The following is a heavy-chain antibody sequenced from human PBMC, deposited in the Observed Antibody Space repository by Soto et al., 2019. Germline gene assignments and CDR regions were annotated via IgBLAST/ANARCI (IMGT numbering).Heavy chain of an antibody. V-gene: IGHV4-30-2*01. CDR1: GASISSGGYS. CDR2: IFHSGST. Sequence: SETLSLTCAVSGASISSGGYSWTWIRQTPGKGLEWIGYIFHSGSTYSNPSLKSRVTLSVDTSKNQFSLKLSSVTAADTAIYYCARGSAGSYNDQYTWFDPWGQGTLVTVSS. D-gene: IGHD3-10*01. J-gene: IGHJ5*02. CDR3: ARGSAGSYNDQYTWFDP.